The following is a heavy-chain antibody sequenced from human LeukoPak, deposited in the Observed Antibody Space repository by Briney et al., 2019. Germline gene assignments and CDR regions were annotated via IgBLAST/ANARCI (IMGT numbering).Heavy chain of an antibody. CDR3: ARDIVAGKPDYFDS. Sequence: PGTSLRLSCAASGFSLSDYDFHWVRQAPGKGLEWVAVISKDGNIKYIADSVKGRFTVSRDNSKDTMYLQANSLRPEDTAVYYCARDIVAGKPDYFDSWGQGTLVTVSS. CDR1: GFSLSDYD. V-gene: IGHV3-30-3*01. J-gene: IGHJ4*02. CDR2: ISKDGNIK. D-gene: IGHD6-19*01.